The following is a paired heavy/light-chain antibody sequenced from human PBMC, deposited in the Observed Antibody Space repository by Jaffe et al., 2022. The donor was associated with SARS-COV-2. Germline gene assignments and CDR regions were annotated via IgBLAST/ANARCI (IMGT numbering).Light chain of an antibody. CDR3: QQAYSPSTWT. CDR1: QSIIRY. V-gene: IGKV1-39*01. J-gene: IGKJ1*01. CDR2: GAS. Sequence: DIQMTQSPSSLSASVGDRVTITCRASQSIIRYLNWYQQKPGKAPNLLIYGASTLQTKVPSRFSGSGSGTDFTLTISNLQPEDFATYYCQQAYSPSTWTFGQGTKVEVK.
Heavy chain of an antibody. CDR1: GFTFSNYT. V-gene: IGHV3-21*01. CDR2: ISSSGSFI. Sequence: EVQLVESGGGLVKPGGPLRLSCAASGFTFSNYTINWVRQAPGKGLEWVSSISSSGSFIYYADSVKGRFTISRDNAKNSLFLQMNSLRAEDTAVYYCARDRRDYSLLYQYMDVWGKGATVTVSS. D-gene: IGHD2-15*01. CDR3: ARDRRDYSLLYQYMDV. J-gene: IGHJ6*03.